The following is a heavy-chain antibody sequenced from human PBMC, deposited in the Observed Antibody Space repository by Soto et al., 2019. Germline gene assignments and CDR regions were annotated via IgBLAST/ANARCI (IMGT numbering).Heavy chain of an antibody. Sequence: PSETLSLTCAVYGGSFSGYYWSWIRQPPGKGLEWIGEINHSGSTNYNPSLKSRVTISVDTSKNQFSLKLSSVTAADTAVYYCARGIRRGYSYGYYYGMDVWGQGTTVTVSS. V-gene: IGHV4-34*01. CDR2: INHSGST. D-gene: IGHD5-18*01. CDR3: ARGIRRGYSYGYYYGMDV. J-gene: IGHJ6*02. CDR1: GGSFSGYY.